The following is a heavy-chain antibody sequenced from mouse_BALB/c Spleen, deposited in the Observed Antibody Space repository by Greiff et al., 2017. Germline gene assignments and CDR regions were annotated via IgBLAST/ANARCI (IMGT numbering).Heavy chain of an antibody. CDR2: ISYSGST. CDR3: ARAPYYGPWFAY. V-gene: IGHV3-8*02. CDR1: GDSITSGY. Sequence: EVQLQESGPSLVKTSQTLSLTCSVTGDSITSGYWNWIRKFPGNKLEYMGYISYSGSTYYNPSLKSRISITRDTSKNQYYLQLNSVTTEDTATYYCARAPYYGPWFAYWGQGTLVTVSA. D-gene: IGHD1-2*01. J-gene: IGHJ3*01.